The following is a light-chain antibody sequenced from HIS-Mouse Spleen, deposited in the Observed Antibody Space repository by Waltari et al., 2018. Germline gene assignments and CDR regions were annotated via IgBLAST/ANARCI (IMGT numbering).Light chain of an antibody. CDR1: ALPKQY. Sequence: SYELTQPPSVSVSPGQTARITCSGDALPKQYAYWYQQKPGQAPVLVIYKDSERPSGIPERFSGSSSGTTVTLTISGVQAEDEADYYCQSADSSGTYIWAFGGGTKLTVL. CDR3: QSADSSGTYIWA. V-gene: IGLV3-25*03. J-gene: IGLJ3*02. CDR2: KDS.